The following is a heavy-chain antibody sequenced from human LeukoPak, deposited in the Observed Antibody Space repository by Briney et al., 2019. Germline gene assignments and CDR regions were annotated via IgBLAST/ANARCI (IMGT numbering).Heavy chain of an antibody. V-gene: IGHV4-59*01. J-gene: IGHJ6*02. CDR1: GGSISSYY. CDR2: IYYSGST. CDR3: ARDLPDGGYYGMDV. D-gene: IGHD3-10*01. Sequence: SETLSLTCTVSGGSISSYYWSWIRQPPGKGLERIGYIYYSGSTNYNPSLKSRVTISVDTSKNQFSLKLSSVTAADTAVYYCARDLPDGGYYGMDVWGQGTTVTVSS.